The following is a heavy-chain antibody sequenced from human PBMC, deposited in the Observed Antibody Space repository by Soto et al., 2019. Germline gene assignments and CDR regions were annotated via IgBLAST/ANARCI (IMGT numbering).Heavy chain of an antibody. D-gene: IGHD2-2*01. CDR1: GGSISSGDYY. J-gene: IGHJ4*02. CDR3: AREDCRSTSCSYSTGSYYFDY. V-gene: IGHV4-30-4*01. CDR2: IYYSGNT. Sequence: QVQLQESGPGLVKPSRTLSLTCTVSGGSISSGDYYWSWIRQPPGKGLEWIGYIYYSGNTYYNPSLKSRITMSVDTSKNQFSLTLSSVTAADTAVYYCAREDCRSTSCSYSTGSYYFDYWGQGTLVTLSS.